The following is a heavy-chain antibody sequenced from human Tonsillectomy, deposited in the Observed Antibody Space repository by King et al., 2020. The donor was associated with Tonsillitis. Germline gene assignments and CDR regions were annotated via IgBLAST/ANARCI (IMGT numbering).Heavy chain of an antibody. D-gene: IGHD4-17*01. CDR1: GFTFSSYA. CDR3: ARVPYGDLEIDY. Sequence: VQLVESGGGVVQPGRSLRLSCAASGFTFSSYAMHWVRQAPGKGLEWVAVISYDGSNKYYADSVKGRFTISRDNSKNTLYLQMNSLRGEDTAVYYCARVPYGDLEIDYWGQGTLVTVSS. V-gene: IGHV3-30-3*01. J-gene: IGHJ4*02. CDR2: ISYDGSNK.